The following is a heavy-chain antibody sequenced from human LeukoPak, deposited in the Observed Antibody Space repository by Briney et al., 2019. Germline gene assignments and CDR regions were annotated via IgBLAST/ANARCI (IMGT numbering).Heavy chain of an antibody. D-gene: IGHD3-10*01. CDR3: AKGAAYGSGSYYKLKYWFDP. CDR2: INHSGST. Sequence: PSETLSLTCAVYGGSFSGYYWSWIRQPPGKGLEWIGEINHSGSTNYNPSLKSRVTISVDTSKNQFSLKLSSVTAADTAVYYRAKGAAYGSGSYYKLKYWFDPWGQGTLVTVSS. CDR1: GGSFSGYY. V-gene: IGHV4-34*01. J-gene: IGHJ5*02.